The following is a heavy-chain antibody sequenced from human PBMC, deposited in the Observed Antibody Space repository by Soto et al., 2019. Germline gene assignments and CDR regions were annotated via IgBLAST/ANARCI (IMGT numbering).Heavy chain of an antibody. CDR1: GFTFSSYA. J-gene: IGHJ4*02. CDR3: AKDRIVATIRDY. CDR2: ISGSGGST. Sequence: GGSLRLPCAASGFTFSSYAMSWVRQAPGKGLEWVSAISGSGGSTYYADSVKGRFTISRDNSKNTLYLQMNSLRAEDTAVYYCAKDRIVATIRDYWGQGTLVTVSS. D-gene: IGHD5-12*01. V-gene: IGHV3-23*01.